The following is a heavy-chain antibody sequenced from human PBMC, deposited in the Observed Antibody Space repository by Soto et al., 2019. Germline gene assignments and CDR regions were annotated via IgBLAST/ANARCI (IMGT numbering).Heavy chain of an antibody. Sequence: GGSLRLSCAASGFTFSSYSMNWVRQAPGKGLEWVSYISSSSSTIYYADSVKGRFTISRDNAKNSLYLQMNSLRAEDTAVYYCARDEVTYYDFWSGYYTGSDDAFDIWGQGTMVTVSS. V-gene: IGHV3-48*01. CDR2: ISSSSSTI. CDR3: ARDEVTYYDFWSGYYTGSDDAFDI. CDR1: GFTFSSYS. J-gene: IGHJ3*02. D-gene: IGHD3-3*01.